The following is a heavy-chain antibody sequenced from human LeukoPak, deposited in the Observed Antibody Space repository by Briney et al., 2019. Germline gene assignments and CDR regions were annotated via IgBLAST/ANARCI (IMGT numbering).Heavy chain of an antibody. V-gene: IGHV1-46*01. D-gene: IGHD2-15*01. CDR1: GYTFTSYD. CDR3: AIDPVVANLYCSGGTCYSAPDY. Sequence: ASVRVSCKASGYTFTSYDINWVRQAPGQGLEWMGIINPSGGSTSYAQKFQGRVTMTRDMSTSTVYMELSSLRSEDTAVYYFAIDPVVANLYCSGGTCYSAPDYWGQGTLVTVSS. J-gene: IGHJ4*02. CDR2: INPSGGST.